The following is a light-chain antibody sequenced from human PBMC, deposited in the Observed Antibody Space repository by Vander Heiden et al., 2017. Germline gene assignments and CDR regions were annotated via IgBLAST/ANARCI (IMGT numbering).Light chain of an antibody. Sequence: DIQMTQSPSTLSASVGDRVTITCRASQSISSWLAWYQQKPGKAPKLLIYKASSLESGVPSRFSGSGSGTEFTLTISSLQPDDFATYYCQQYKSYSRTFGQGTKVXIK. CDR1: QSISSW. CDR3: QQYKSYSRT. V-gene: IGKV1-5*03. CDR2: KAS. J-gene: IGKJ1*01.